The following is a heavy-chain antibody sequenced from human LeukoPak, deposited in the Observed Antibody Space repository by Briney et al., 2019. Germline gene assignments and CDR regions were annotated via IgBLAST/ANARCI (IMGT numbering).Heavy chain of an antibody. CDR1: GYSFTGYF. D-gene: IGHD6-6*01. V-gene: IGHV1-2*02. J-gene: IGHJ6*04. CDR3: ARGGLSIAARPGMVDV. CDR2: INPDSGGT. Sequence: ASVKVSCKASGYSFTGYFIHWVRQAPGQGLEWMGWINPDSGGTNSAQKFQGRVTMTRDTSISTAYMELSRLRSDDTAVYYCARGGLSIAARPGMVDVWGKGTTVTVSS.